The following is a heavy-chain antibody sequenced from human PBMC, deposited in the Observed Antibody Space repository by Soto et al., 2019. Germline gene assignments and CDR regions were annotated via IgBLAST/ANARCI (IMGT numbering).Heavy chain of an antibody. J-gene: IGHJ3*02. Sequence: QITLKESGPTLVKPTQTLTLTCTFSGFSLSTSGVGVGWIRQPPGKALEWLALIYWDDDKRYSPSLKSRLTITKDPSKHHVVLTMTNMHPVDTATYYGAHRQPVDTAMARRDAFDIWGQGTMVTVSS. D-gene: IGHD5-18*01. CDR2: IYWDDDK. V-gene: IGHV2-5*02. CDR1: GFSLSTSGVG. CDR3: AHRQPVDTAMARRDAFDI.